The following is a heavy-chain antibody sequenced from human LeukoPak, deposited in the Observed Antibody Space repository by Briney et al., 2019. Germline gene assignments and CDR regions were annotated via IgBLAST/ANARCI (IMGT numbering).Heavy chain of an antibody. CDR3: AKDLLYYQLLPNSFDY. V-gene: IGHV3-30*02. Sequence: GGSLRLSCAASGFTFSSGVTFSTYGMYWVRQAPGKGLEWVAFMRYDGSNKYYADSVKGRFTISRDNSKNTLYLQMNSLRAEDTAVYYCAKDLLYYQLLPNSFDYWGQGTLVTVSS. CDR2: MRYDGSNK. D-gene: IGHD2-2*01. CDR1: GFTFSSGVTFSTYG. J-gene: IGHJ4*02.